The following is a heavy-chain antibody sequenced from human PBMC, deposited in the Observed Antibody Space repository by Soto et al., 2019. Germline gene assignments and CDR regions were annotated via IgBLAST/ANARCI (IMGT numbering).Heavy chain of an antibody. Sequence: GGSLRLSCAASGITFSNYWMAWVLQAPGKGLEWVSAIKGSGGSIYYADSVKGRFTISRDNSKNTLYLQMNSLRAEDTAVYYCARRSSGWYFDYWGQGTLVTVSS. D-gene: IGHD6-19*01. V-gene: IGHV3-23*01. CDR2: IKGSGGSI. J-gene: IGHJ4*02. CDR1: GITFSNYW. CDR3: ARRSSGWYFDY.